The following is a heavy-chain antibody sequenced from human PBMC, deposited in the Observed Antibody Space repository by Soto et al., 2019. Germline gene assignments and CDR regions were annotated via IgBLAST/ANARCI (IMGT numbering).Heavy chain of an antibody. Sequence: QVQLQESGPGLVKPSETLSLTCTVSGGSVSGYFWTWIRQPPGKGPEWIGYISYSGSTNYNSSLKSRLTMSIDTSTDPFSLRLTSVSAADTAVYYCARDGAATGSVYLDYWGQGTLVTVSS. CDR3: ARDGAATGSVYLDY. D-gene: IGHD6-13*01. V-gene: IGHV4-59*02. J-gene: IGHJ4*02. CDR1: GGSVSGYF. CDR2: ISYSGST.